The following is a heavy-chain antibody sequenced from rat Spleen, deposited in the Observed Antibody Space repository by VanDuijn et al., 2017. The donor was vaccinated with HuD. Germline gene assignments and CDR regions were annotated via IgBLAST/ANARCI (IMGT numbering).Heavy chain of an antibody. CDR1: GFSLTSYT. J-gene: IGHJ4*01. CDR2: ISSGGRT. D-gene: IGHD1-10*01. V-gene: IGHV2-6*01. CDR3: TRCPYNNYGRDA. Sequence: QVQLKESGPGLVQPSQTLSLTCTVSGFSLTSYTVSWVRQPPGTGLEWIAAISSGGRTYYNSALKSQLSISRGTSKSQVFLKRNSLQTDETAIYYCTRCPYNNYGRDAWGQGNAVTVSS.